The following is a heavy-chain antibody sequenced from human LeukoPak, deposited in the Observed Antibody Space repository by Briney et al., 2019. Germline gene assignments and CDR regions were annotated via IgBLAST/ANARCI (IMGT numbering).Heavy chain of an antibody. CDR1: GFTFSSYG. CDR2: ISSGSSSI. CDR3: ASRIDYHFDY. Sequence: GGSLRLSCAASGFTFSSYGMHWVRQAPGKGLEWVSSISSGSSSIYYADSVKGRFTISRDNAKNSLYLQMNSLRAEDTAVYYCASRIDYHFDYWGQGTLVTVSS. V-gene: IGHV3-21*01. D-gene: IGHD3-16*01. J-gene: IGHJ4*02.